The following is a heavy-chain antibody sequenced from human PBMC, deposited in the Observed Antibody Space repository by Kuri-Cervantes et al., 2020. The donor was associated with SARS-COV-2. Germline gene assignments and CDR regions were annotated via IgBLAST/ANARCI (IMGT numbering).Heavy chain of an antibody. J-gene: IGHJ6*02. CDR3: ARESRITMVRGVKGYYYGMDV. CDR1: GYTFTSYG. D-gene: IGHD3-10*01. CDR2: ISAYNGNT. Sequence: ASVKVSCKASGYTFTSYGIRWVRQAPGQGLEWMGWISAYNGNTNYAQKLQGRVTMTTDTSTSTAYMELSSLRSEDTAVYYCARESRITMVRGVKGYYYGMDVWGQGTTVTVSS. V-gene: IGHV1-18*01.